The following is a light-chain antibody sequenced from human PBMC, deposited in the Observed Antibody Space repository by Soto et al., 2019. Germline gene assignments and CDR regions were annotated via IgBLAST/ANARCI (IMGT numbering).Light chain of an antibody. CDR2: DDN. V-gene: IGLV1-51*01. CDR1: SSNIGNSY. Sequence: QAVVTQPPSVSAAPGQTVTVSCSGNSSNIGNSYVSWYQQFPGTAPRLLIYDDNKRPSGIRDRFSGSKSGTSATLAITGLQTGDEAVYYCATWDDSLSDGVFGGGTKLTVL. CDR3: ATWDDSLSDGV. J-gene: IGLJ3*02.